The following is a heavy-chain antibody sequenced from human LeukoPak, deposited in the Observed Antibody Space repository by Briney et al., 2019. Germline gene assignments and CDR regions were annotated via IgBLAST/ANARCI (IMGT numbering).Heavy chain of an antibody. D-gene: IGHD3-10*01. CDR3: AKEGVWFGEFLYYYGMDV. V-gene: IGHV3-23*01. CDR1: GFTFSSYA. J-gene: IGHJ6*02. CDR2: ISGSGGST. Sequence: GGSLRLSCAASGFTFSSYAMSWVRQAPGKGPEWVSAISGSGGSTYYADSVKGRFTISRDNSKNTLYLQMNSLRAEDTAVYYCAKEGVWFGEFLYYYGMDVWGQGTTVTVSS.